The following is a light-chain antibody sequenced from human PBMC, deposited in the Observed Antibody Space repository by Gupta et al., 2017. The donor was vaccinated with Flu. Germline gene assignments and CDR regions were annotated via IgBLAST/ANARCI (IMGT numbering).Light chain of an antibody. Sequence: EIVLTQSSVTLSLSPGERATLSRRASKRVSSSSLAWHQHKHGQAPRLLIYGASGRAKGIRDKFSGSGTGTDLTLTISSLEPEDFAVYYCQQYDTTPPVDSFGKWTTLEIK. CDR2: GAS. J-gene: IGKJ2*03. CDR1: KRVSSSS. CDR3: QQYDTTPPVDS. V-gene: IGKV3-20*01.